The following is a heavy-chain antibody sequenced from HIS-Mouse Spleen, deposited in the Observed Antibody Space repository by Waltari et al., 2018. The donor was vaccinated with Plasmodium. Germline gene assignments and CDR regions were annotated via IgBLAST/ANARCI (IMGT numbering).Heavy chain of an antibody. Sequence: QLQLQESGPGLVKPSETLSLTCTVSAGSITSSSYYWGWIRQPPGKGLKWIGSIYFSGSTYYNPSLKSRVTISVDTSKNQFSLKLSSVTAADTAVYYCARRGGSYYYFDYWGQGTLVTVSA. CDR3: ARRGGSYYYFDY. D-gene: IGHD1-26*01. J-gene: IGHJ4*02. V-gene: IGHV4-39*01. CDR1: AGSITSSSYY. CDR2: IYFSGST.